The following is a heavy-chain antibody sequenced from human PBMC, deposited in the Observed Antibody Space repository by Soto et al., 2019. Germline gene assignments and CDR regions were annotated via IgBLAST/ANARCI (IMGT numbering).Heavy chain of an antibody. CDR2: ISYDGSNK. CDR1: GFTFSSYA. CDR3: ARDGLAAGPDFDY. V-gene: IGHV3-30-3*01. J-gene: IGHJ4*02. Sequence: PGGSLRLSCAASGFTFSSYAMHWVRQAPGKGLEWVAVISYDGSNKYYADPVKGRFTISRDNSKNTLYLQMNSLRAEDTAVYYCARDGLAAGPDFDYWGQGTLVTVSS. D-gene: IGHD6-13*01.